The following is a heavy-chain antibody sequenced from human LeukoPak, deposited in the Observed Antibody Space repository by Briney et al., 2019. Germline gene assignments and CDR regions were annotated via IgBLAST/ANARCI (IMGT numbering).Heavy chain of an antibody. J-gene: IGHJ4*02. V-gene: IGHV3-21*01. CDR3: ARVLDNSSSRYQSLKY. CDR1: GFTFSSYS. Sequence: GGSLRLSCAASGFTFSSYSMNWVRQAPGKGLEWVSSISSCSSYIYYADSVKGRFTISRDNAKNSLYLQMDSLRAEDTAVYYCARVLDNSSSRYQSLKYWGRGTLVTVSS. D-gene: IGHD6-19*01. CDR2: ISSCSSYI.